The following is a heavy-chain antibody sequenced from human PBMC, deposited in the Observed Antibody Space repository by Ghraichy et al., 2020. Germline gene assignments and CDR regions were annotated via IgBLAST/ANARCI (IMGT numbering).Heavy chain of an antibody. Sequence: GGSLRLSCAASGFSFSDTWMHWIRQAPGKGLEWVGRIKNRANGATTDCAASVKGRFTILRDDSKNTLYLQMNNLKTEDTAIYYCTMKVFAPFDYFDYWGQGALVTVSS. CDR2: IKNRANGATT. CDR3: TMKVFAPFDYFDY. J-gene: IGHJ4*02. D-gene: IGHD3-10*02. V-gene: IGHV3-15*01. CDR1: GFSFSDTW.